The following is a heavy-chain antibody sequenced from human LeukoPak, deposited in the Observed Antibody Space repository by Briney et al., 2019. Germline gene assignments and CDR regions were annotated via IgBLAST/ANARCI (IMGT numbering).Heavy chain of an antibody. CDR3: AKSSGYSNMYYFDY. V-gene: IGHV3-23*01. CDR1: GFTFSSYA. J-gene: IGHJ4*02. D-gene: IGHD6-13*01. Sequence: GGSLRLSCAASGFTFSSYAMSWVRQAPGKGLEWVSAISGSGGSTYYADSVKGRFTISRDNSKNTLYLQMNSLRAEDTAVYYYAKSSGYSNMYYFDYWGQGTLVTVSS. CDR2: ISGSGGST.